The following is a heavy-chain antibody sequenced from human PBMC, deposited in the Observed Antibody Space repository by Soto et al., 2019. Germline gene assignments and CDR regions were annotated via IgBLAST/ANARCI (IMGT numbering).Heavy chain of an antibody. V-gene: IGHV3-64*01. CDR2: ISNNGGST. Sequence: GLTLRLSGAASGFTFSDYYMSWVRQTPGKGLEYVSAISNNGGSTYYANSVKDRYTTPRDNSKNTLYLQKGSLRDEDKAVYNCARVLGIAPTYSGYDYGYDALDIWGQGTMVTVSS. CDR1: GFTFSDYY. D-gene: IGHD5-12*01. J-gene: IGHJ3*02. CDR3: ARVLGIAPTYSGYDYGYDALDI.